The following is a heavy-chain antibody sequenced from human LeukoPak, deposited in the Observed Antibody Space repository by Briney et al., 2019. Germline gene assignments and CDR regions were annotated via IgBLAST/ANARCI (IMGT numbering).Heavy chain of an antibody. CDR2: ISGSGGRT. D-gene: IGHD2-2*01. CDR1: GFTFSRFA. CDR3: AKDRSCSGSSCNVGS. J-gene: IGHJ3*01. V-gene: IGHV3-23*01. Sequence: GGPRRLSCAPSGFTFSRFAMSWVRKAPGKALEGVSAISGSGGRTYYADAVKGRFTITRDNSKNTLFLQINSMRAEDTAVYYCAKDRSCSGSSCNVGSWGQGTMVTVSS.